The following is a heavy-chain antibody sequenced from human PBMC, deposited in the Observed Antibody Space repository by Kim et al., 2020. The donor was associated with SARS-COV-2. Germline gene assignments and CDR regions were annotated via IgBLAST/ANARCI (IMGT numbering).Heavy chain of an antibody. CDR2: INSDGSST. D-gene: IGHD2-21*01. CDR1: GFTFSSYW. V-gene: IGHV3-74*01. CDR3: ARVGIGRYYYYGMDV. Sequence: GGSLRLSCAASGFTFSSYWMHWVRQAPGKGLVWVSRINSDGSSTSYADSVKGRFTISRDNAKNTLYLQMNSLRAEDTAVYYCARVGIGRYYYYGMDVWDQGTTVTVSS. J-gene: IGHJ6*02.